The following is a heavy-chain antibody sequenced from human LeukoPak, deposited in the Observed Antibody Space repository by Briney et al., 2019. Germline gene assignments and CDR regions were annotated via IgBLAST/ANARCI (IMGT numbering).Heavy chain of an antibody. CDR2: ISSSSSYI. V-gene: IGHV3-21*01. CDR3: AREAEQQLVRGPFDP. CDR1: GFTVSGNY. J-gene: IGHJ5*02. D-gene: IGHD6-13*01. Sequence: GGSLRLSCAASGFTVSGNYMNWVRQAPGKGLEWVSSISSSSSYIYYADSVKGRFTISRDNAKNSLYLQMNSLRAEDTAVYYCAREAEQQLVRGPFDPWGQGTLVTVSS.